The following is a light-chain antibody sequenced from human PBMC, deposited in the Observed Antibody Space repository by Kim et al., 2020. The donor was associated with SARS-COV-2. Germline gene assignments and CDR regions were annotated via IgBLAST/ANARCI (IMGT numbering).Light chain of an antibody. CDR2: GKN. Sequence: SSELTQDPAVSVALGQTVRITCQGDSLRTYYASWYQQKPGQAPILLIYGKNNRPSGIPDRFSGSSSGNTASLTVTGAQAVDEADYYCQSADISGTSWIFGGGTQLTVL. V-gene: IGLV3-19*01. J-gene: IGLJ2*01. CDR3: QSADISGTSWI. CDR1: SLRTYY.